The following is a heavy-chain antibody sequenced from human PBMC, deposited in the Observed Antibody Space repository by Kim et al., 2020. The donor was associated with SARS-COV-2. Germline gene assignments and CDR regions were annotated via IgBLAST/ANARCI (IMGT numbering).Heavy chain of an antibody. J-gene: IGHJ4*02. CDR2: INHSGST. Sequence: SETLSLTCAVYGGSFSGYYWSWIRQPPGKGLEWIGEINHSGSTNYNPSLKSRVTISVDTSKNQFSLKLSSVTAADTAVYYCARGLRVLTHWGQGTLVTVSS. D-gene: IGHD3-10*01. CDR3: ARGLRVLTH. CDR1: GGSFSGYY. V-gene: IGHV4-34*01.